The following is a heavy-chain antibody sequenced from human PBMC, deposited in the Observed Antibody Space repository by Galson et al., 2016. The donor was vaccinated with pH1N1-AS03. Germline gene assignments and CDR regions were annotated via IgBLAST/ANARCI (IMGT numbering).Heavy chain of an antibody. CDR3: ARDAGTDYFDH. J-gene: IGHJ4*02. V-gene: IGHV5-51*01. CDR1: GYSFARYW. Sequence: QSGAEVKKPGESLKISCKGSGYSFARYWIGWVRQMPGKGLEWMGVIYPGDSDTRYSPSFQGLVTISVDKTFNTAYLQWGSLEASDTAMYYCARDAGTDYFDHWSQGTLVTVPS. CDR2: IYPGDSDT. D-gene: IGHD6-13*01.